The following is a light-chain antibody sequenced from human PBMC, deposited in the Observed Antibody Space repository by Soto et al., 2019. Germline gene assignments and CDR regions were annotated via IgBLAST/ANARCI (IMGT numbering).Light chain of an antibody. CDR2: LGS. CDR3: MQPLQSWT. CDR1: QSLLHSNGYNY. Sequence: DIVMTQSPLSLPVTPGEPASISCRSSQSLLHSNGYNYLDWYLQKTGQSPQLLIYLGSNRASGVPYGFSGSGSGTDFTLKISRVEAEDVGVYYCMQPLQSWTFGQGTKVEIK. J-gene: IGKJ1*01. V-gene: IGKV2-28*01.